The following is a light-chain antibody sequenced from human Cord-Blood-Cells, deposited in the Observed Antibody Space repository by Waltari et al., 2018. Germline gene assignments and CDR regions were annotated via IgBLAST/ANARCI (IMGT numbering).Light chain of an antibody. Sequence: DIVMTQSPDSLAVSLGERATINRKSSQSVLYSSNNKNYLAWYQQKPGKPPKLLIYWAATRESGVPDRFSGSGSGTDFTLTISSLQAEDVAVYYCQQYYSTPQNSFGQGTKLEIK. J-gene: IGKJ2*03. CDR3: QQYYSTPQNS. CDR1: QSVLYSSNNKNY. CDR2: WAA. V-gene: IGKV4-1*01.